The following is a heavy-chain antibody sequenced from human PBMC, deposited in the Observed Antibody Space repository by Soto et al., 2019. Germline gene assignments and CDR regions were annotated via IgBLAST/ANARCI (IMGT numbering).Heavy chain of an antibody. J-gene: IGHJ3*02. V-gene: IGHV1-8*01. CDR2: MNPSSGNK. Sequence: QVQLVQSGAEVKKPGASVKVSCKASGYTFTSYDINWVRQAAGQGLEWLGWMNPSSGNKAYAQNFQGRVTMTRKTAISTAYLELTSLTSEDTAAYYCARGGVSRGAFDIWGRGTLVTVTS. CDR1: GYTFTSYD. D-gene: IGHD3-10*01. CDR3: ARGGVSRGAFDI.